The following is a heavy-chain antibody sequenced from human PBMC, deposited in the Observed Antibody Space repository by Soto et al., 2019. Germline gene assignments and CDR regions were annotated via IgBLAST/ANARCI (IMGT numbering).Heavy chain of an antibody. J-gene: IGHJ4*02. D-gene: IGHD3-22*01. CDR2: TYYNGNA. CDR1: GRSIDRSNYY. Sequence: SETLSLTCTVSGRSIDRSNYYWDWIRQPPGKGLEWIGTTYYNGNAYYNPSLKSRVTMSVDTSKNQFSLKLISVTAADTAVYYCARHFVAVVIKGWGYWGQGTLVTVS. CDR3: ARHFVAVVIKGWGY. V-gene: IGHV4-39*01.